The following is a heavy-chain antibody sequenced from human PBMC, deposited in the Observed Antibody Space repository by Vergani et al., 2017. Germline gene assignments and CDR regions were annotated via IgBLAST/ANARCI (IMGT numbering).Heavy chain of an antibody. CDR3: ARVVRGGLYQLLFGYFDY. Sequence: QVQLVESGGGVVQPGRSLRLSCAASGFTFSSYAMHWVRQAPGKGLEWVAVISYDGSNKYYADSVKGRFTISRDNSKNTLYLQMNSLRAEDTAVYYCARVVRGGLYQLLFGYFDYWGQGTLVTVSS. J-gene: IGHJ4*02. D-gene: IGHD2-2*01. CDR1: GFTFSSYA. V-gene: IGHV3-30-3*01. CDR2: ISYDGSNK.